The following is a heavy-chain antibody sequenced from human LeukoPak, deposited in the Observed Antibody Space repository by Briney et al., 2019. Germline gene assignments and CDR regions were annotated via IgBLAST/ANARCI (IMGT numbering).Heavy chain of an antibody. CDR2: IYTRGRT. J-gene: IGHJ3*02. D-gene: IGHD2-15*01. CDR3: ARGRYCSADICSGGDAFDI. Sequence: PSETLSLTCIVAGGSINNDYWSWIRQPAGRGLEWIGRIYTRGRTNYNPSLKSRVTMSVDTSKNQFSLKLSSVTAADTGVSYCARGRYCSADICSGGDAFDIWGQGTMVSVSS. V-gene: IGHV4-4*07. CDR1: GGSINNDY.